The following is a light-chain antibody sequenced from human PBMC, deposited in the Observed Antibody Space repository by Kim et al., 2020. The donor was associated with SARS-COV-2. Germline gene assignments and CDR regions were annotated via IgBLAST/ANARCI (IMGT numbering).Light chain of an antibody. J-gene: IGKJ1*01. CDR1: QNVNTW. CDR2: KAS. V-gene: IGKV1-5*03. Sequence: DVQMTQSPSTLSASVGDRVTITCRASQNVNTWLAWFQQKAGKAPKVLISKASNLESGVPSRFSASGSGTEFTLTISSLQPDDFATYYCQQYNTYSWTFDQGTKVDIK. CDR3: QQYNTYSWT.